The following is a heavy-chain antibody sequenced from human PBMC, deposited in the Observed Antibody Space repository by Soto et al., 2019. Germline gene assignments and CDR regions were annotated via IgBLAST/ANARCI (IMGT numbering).Heavy chain of an antibody. CDR3: ARSRGYCSGGSCYYFY. Sequence: ASVKVSCKASGYTFTSYYMHWVRQAPGQGLEWMGIINPSGGSTSYAQKFQGRVTMTRDTSTSTVYMELSSLRSEDTAVYYCARSRGYCSGGSCYYFYWGQGTLVTVSS. V-gene: IGHV1-46*01. CDR1: GYTFTSYY. J-gene: IGHJ4*02. D-gene: IGHD2-15*01. CDR2: INPSGGST.